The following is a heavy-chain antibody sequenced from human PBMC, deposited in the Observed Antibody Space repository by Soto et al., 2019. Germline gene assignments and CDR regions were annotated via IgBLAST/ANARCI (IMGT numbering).Heavy chain of an antibody. Sequence: SETLSLTCTVSGGSISSSSYYWGWIRQPPGKGLEWIGSIYYSGSTYYNPSLKSRVTISVDTSKNQFSLKLSSVTAADTAVYYCARQDRTYYYDSSGYNPPNSWGQGALVTVSS. CDR2: IYYSGST. CDR3: ARQDRTYYYDSSGYNPPNS. D-gene: IGHD3-22*01. J-gene: IGHJ4*02. CDR1: GGSISSSSYY. V-gene: IGHV4-39*01.